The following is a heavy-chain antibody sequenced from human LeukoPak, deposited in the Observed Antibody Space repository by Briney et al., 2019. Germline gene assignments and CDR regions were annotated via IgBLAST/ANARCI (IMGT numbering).Heavy chain of an antibody. CDR1: GGSISSYC. CDR3: ARVRDGYNWFDP. CDR2: IYYSGST. J-gene: IGHJ5*02. V-gene: IGHV4-59*01. Sequence: SETLSLTCTVSGGSISSYCWSWIRQPPGKGLEWIGYIYYSGSTNYNPSLKSRVTISVDTSKNQFSLKLSSVTAADTAVYYCARVRDGYNWFDPWGQGTLVTVSS.